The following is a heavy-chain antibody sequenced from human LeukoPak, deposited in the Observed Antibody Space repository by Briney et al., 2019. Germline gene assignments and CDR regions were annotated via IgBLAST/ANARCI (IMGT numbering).Heavy chain of an antibody. Sequence: ASVKVSYKASGYTFTNYCLSWVRQAPGQGLEWMGWISAYNGNTNYAQNLRGRVTLTTATSTSTAYMELRSLRSDDTAVYYCARDREYSTGWHCFDPWGQGTLVTVSS. J-gene: IGHJ5*02. CDR2: ISAYNGNT. CDR1: GYTFTNYC. V-gene: IGHV1-18*01. CDR3: ARDREYSTGWHCFDP. D-gene: IGHD6-19*01.